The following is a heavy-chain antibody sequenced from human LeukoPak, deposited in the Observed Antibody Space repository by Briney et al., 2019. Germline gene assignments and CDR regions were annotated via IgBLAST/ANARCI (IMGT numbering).Heavy chain of an antibody. CDR1: GFTFTSYE. V-gene: IGHV3-48*03. Sequence: PGGSLRLSCAASGFTFTSYEMNWVRQAPGKGLEWISYISSSATTIHYADSVKGRFTISGDNAKKSVCLQMNSLRVEDTAVYYCARGGISFAYWGQGTLVTVSS. CDR3: ARGGISFAY. CDR2: ISSSATTI. J-gene: IGHJ4*02.